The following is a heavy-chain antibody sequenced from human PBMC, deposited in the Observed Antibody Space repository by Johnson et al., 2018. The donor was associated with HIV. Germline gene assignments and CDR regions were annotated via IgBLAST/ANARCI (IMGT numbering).Heavy chain of an antibody. V-gene: IGHV3-23*04. CDR1: GFTFSNYP. CDR3: AFPTIAAAAPRGGFDY. CDR2: ISGSGDST. D-gene: IGHD6-13*01. J-gene: IGHJ4*02. Sequence: EVQLVESGGGLVQPGGSLRLSCAASGFTFSNYPMSWVRQAPGKGLEWVSTISGSGDSTNYADSVKGRFTISRDNSKNTLFLQMNSLRAEDTAVYYCAFPTIAAAAPRGGFDYWGQGTLVTVSS.